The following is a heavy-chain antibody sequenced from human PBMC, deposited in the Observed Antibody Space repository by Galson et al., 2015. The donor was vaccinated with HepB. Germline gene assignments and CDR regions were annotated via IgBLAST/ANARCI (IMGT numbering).Heavy chain of an antibody. V-gene: IGHV3-73*01. D-gene: IGHD3-10*01. CDR3: TRQRADYYGSGSYLYGMDV. CDR2: IRSKANSYAT. CDR1: GFTSSGSA. Sequence: SLRLSCAASGFTSSGSAVHWVRQASGKGLEWVGRIRSKANSYATAYAASGKGRFTISRDDSKNTAYLQMNSLKTEDTAVYYCTRQRADYYGSGSYLYGMDVWGQGTTVTVSS. J-gene: IGHJ6*02.